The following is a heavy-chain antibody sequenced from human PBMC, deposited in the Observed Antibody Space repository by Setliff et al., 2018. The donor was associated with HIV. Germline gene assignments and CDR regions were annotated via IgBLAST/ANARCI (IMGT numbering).Heavy chain of an antibody. CDR1: GGSVSGHY. J-gene: IGHJ5*02. CDR3: ASRIYYYDESRVLREEGFVP. D-gene: IGHD3-22*01. CDR2: IYHTGRT. Sequence: SETLSLTCAVYGGSVSGHYWGWFRQPPGKGLEWTGSIYHTGRTYYNRSLESRLTISIDTSKNQFSLKLTSVTAADTAVYYCASRIYYYDESRVLREEGFVPWGQGTLVTVSS. V-gene: IGHV4-34*01.